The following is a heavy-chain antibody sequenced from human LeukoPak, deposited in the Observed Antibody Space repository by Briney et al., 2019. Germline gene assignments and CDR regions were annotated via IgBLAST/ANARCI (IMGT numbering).Heavy chain of an antibody. CDR3: AKDRSLGVTAAINY. D-gene: IGHD2-2*02. V-gene: IGHV3-53*01. CDR2: IYIGGAT. J-gene: IGHJ4*02. CDR1: GLTVSPNS. Sequence: GGSLRLSCAASGLTVSPNSMSWVRQAPGKGLEWVSVIYIGGATYYADSVEGRFTISRDNSKNTLYLQMNSLRAEDTAVYYCAKDRSLGVTAAINYWGQGTLVTVSS.